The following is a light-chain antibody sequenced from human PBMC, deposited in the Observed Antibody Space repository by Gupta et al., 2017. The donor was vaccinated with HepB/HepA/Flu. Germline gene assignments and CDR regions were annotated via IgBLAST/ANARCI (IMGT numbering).Light chain of an antibody. CDR1: QRGGDKSNNRNY. J-gene: IGKJ1*01. V-gene: IGKV4-1*01. Sequence: DIVMTQSPDSLAGSLGERATIHCESSQRGGDKSNNRNYLGWYQQKTGEPDRFSGSGSGTDFTLTISSLKAEDVAVYYCQQDYGSSWTFGQGTKVEIK. CDR3: QQDYGSSWT.